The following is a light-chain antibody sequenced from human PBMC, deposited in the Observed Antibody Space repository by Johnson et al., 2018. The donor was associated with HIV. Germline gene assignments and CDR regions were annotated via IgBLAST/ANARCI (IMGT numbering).Light chain of an antibody. Sequence: QPVLTQPPSVSAAPGQKVTISCSGSSSNIGNNYVSWYQQLPGTAPKLLIYDNNKRPSGIPDRFSGSKSGTSATLGITGLQTGDEADYYCGTWDSSLSAYVFETGTKVTVL. J-gene: IGLJ1*01. V-gene: IGLV1-51*01. CDR3: GTWDSSLSAYV. CDR2: DNN. CDR1: SSNIGNNY.